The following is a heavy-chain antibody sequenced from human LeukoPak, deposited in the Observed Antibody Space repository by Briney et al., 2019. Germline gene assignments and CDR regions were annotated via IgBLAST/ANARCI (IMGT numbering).Heavy chain of an antibody. D-gene: IGHD6-19*01. Sequence: SVKVSCRASGGTFSSYAISWVRQAPGQGLEWVGGIIPIFGTANYAQKFQGRVTITADESTSTAYMELSSLRSEDTAVYYCARSGWLTRPWFDPWGQGTLVTVSS. J-gene: IGHJ5*02. CDR3: ARSGWLTRPWFDP. CDR1: GGTFSSYA. CDR2: IIPIFGTA. V-gene: IGHV1-69*13.